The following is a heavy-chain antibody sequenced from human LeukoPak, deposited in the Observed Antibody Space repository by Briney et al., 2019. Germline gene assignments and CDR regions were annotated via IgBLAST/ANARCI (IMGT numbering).Heavy chain of an antibody. D-gene: IGHD4-17*01. CDR2: ITSSGSTI. CDR3: ASTFYGDSPPY. J-gene: IGHJ4*02. Sequence: GGSLRLSCAASGFTFSQYNMNWVRQAPGKGLEWVSHITSSGSTIFYAGSVKGRFTISRDNAKNSLYLQMNSLRAEDTAVYYCASTFYGDSPPYWGQGTLVTVSS. CDR1: GFTFSQYN. V-gene: IGHV3-48*01.